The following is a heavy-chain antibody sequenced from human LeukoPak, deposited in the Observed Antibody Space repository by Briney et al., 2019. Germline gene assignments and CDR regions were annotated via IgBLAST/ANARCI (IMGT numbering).Heavy chain of an antibody. D-gene: IGHD2-15*01. J-gene: IGHJ4*02. CDR2: IDPEDGET. Sequence: ASVKISCKVSGYTFTDYYMHWVPQAPGKGLEWMGLIDPEDGETMYAERFQGRVTITADTSTDTAYMELSSLRSEDTAVYYCATLPERYCSGGTCYSDDNYWGQGTLVTVSS. V-gene: IGHV1-69-2*01. CDR3: ATLPERYCSGGTCYSDDNY. CDR1: GYTFTDYY.